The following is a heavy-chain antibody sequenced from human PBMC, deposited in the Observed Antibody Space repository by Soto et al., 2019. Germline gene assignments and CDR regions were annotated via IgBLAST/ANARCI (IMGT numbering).Heavy chain of an antibody. J-gene: IGHJ4*02. CDR1: GGTFSSYT. CDR3: ARANLSSYYYDSSGSAYFDY. CDR2: IIPILGIA. V-gene: IGHV1-69*02. Sequence: QVQLVQSGAEVKKPGSSVKVSCKASGGTFSSYTISWVRQAPGQGLEWMGRIIPILGIANYAQKFQGRVTITADKSPSTAYMELSSLRSEDTAVYYCARANLSSYYYDSSGSAYFDYWGQGTLVTVSS. D-gene: IGHD3-22*01.